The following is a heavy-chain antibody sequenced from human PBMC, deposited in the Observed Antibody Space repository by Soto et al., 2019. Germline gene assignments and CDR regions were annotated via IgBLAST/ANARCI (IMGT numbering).Heavy chain of an antibody. CDR3: ARDRGSNGSSWSTYYYYYYGMDV. J-gene: IGHJ6*02. D-gene: IGHD6-6*01. CDR2: IKQDGSEK. CDR1: GFTFSSYW. Sequence: LRLSCAASGFTFSSYWMSWVRQAPGRGLEWVANIKQDGSEKYYVDSVKGRFTISRDNAKNSLYLQMNSLRAEDTAVHYCARDRGSNGSSWSTYYYYYYGMDVWGQGTTVTVSS. V-gene: IGHV3-7*03.